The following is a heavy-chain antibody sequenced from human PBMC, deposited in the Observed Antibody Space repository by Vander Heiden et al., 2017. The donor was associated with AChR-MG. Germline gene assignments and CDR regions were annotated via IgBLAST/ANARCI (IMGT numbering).Heavy chain of an antibody. D-gene: IGHD3-3*01. CDR3: ARGGNDFWIGYFYPTIDY. J-gene: IGHJ4*02. CDR2: IYYSGST. V-gene: IGHV4-59*01. CDR1: GGSISSYY. Sequence: QVQLQESGPGLVKPSETLSLTCPVPGGSISSYYWSWIRQPPGKGLEWIGYIYYSGSTNYNPSLKSRVTISVDTSKNQFSLKLSSVTAADTAVYYCARGGNDFWIGYFYPTIDYWGQGTLVTVSS.